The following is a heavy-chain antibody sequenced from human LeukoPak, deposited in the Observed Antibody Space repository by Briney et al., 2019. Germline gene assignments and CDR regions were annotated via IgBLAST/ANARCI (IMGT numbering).Heavy chain of an antibody. V-gene: IGHV1-2*02. CDR1: GYTFTGYY. CDR2: INPNSGGT. J-gene: IGHJ3*02. Sequence: GASVKVSCKASGYTFTGYYMHWVRQAPGQGLEWMGWINPNSGGTNCAQKFQGRVTMTRDTSISTAYMELSRLRSDDTAVYYCASGRVWFGEPDHAFDIWGQGTMVTVSS. D-gene: IGHD3-10*01. CDR3: ASGRVWFGEPDHAFDI.